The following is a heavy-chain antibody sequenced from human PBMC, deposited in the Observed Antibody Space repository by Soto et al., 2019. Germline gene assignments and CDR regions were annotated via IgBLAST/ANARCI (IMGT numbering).Heavy chain of an antibody. V-gene: IGHV4-34*01. CDR2: INHSGST. CDR3: ARLPLRVRGVIAQKYYYYYMDV. CDR1: GGSFSGYY. D-gene: IGHD3-10*01. J-gene: IGHJ6*03. Sequence: SETLSLTCAVYGGSFSGYYWSWIRQPPGKGLEWIGEINHSGSTNYNPSLKSRVTISVDTSKNQFSLKLSSVTAADTAVYYCARLPLRVRGVIAQKYYYYYMDVWGKGTTVTVSS.